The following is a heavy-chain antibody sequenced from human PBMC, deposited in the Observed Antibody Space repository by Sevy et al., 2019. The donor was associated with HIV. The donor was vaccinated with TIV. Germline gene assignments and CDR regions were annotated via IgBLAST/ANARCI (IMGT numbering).Heavy chain of an antibody. CDR2: IPSNGDNA. CDR3: ARGPEWELTSFLSH. Sequence: GGSLRLSCAASGFTFRTDALHWVRQAPGRGLEWLALIPSNGDNAFYANSVRGRLTVSRDNSMNTLSLQMSSLTAEDTAVYYCARGPEWELTSFLSHWGQGTLVTVSS. V-gene: IGHV3-30-3*01. CDR1: GFTFRTDA. D-gene: IGHD1-26*01. J-gene: IGHJ4*02.